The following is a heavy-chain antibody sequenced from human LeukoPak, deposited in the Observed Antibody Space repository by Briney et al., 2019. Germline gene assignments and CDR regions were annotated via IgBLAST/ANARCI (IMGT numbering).Heavy chain of an antibody. Sequence: PGGSLRLSCAASGFTFSSYWMSWVRQAPGKGLEWVANIKQDGSEKYYVDSVKGRFTISRDNAKNSLYLQMNSLRAEDTAVYYCARDEFGRAYDSSGYWYFQHWGQGTLVTVSS. D-gene: IGHD3-22*01. CDR3: ARDEFGRAYDSSGYWYFQH. J-gene: IGHJ1*01. V-gene: IGHV3-7*01. CDR1: GFTFSSYW. CDR2: IKQDGSEK.